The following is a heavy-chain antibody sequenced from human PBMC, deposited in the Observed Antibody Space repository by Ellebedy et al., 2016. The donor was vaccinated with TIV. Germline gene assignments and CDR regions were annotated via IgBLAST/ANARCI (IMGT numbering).Heavy chain of an antibody. CDR3: SRDFDY. CDR2: ISTDGSTT. Sequence: GESLKISCAASGFTFSSYWMHWVRQAPGEGLVWVSRISTDGSTTTYADSVKGRFTISRDNAKDTLYLQMNSLRAEDTAVYYCSRDFDYWGQGTLVTVSS. V-gene: IGHV3-74*01. CDR1: GFTFSSYW. J-gene: IGHJ4*02.